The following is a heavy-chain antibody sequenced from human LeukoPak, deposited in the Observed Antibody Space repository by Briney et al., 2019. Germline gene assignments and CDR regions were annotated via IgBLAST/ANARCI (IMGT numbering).Heavy chain of an antibody. CDR3: ARGIGYDFWSGYPMGNAFDI. Sequence: GGSLRLSCAASGFTFSSYWMSWVRQAPGKGLEWVANIKQDGSEKYYVDSVKGRFTISSDNAKNSLYLQMNSLRAEDTAVYYCARGIGYDFWSGYPMGNAFDIWGQGTMVTVSS. CDR1: GFTFSSYW. CDR2: IKQDGSEK. D-gene: IGHD3-3*01. V-gene: IGHV3-7*01. J-gene: IGHJ3*02.